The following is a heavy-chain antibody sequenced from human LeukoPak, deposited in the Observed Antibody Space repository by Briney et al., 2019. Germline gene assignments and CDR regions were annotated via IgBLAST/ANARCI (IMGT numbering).Heavy chain of an antibody. CDR2: MYYSGSS. J-gene: IGHJ4*02. Sequence: PSETLSLTCAVSGGSISSTNWWSWVRQPPGKGLEWIAHMYYSGSSKYNPYLKSRATISRDTSKNQFSLKLTSVTVADTAVYFCAREGVAAAGAFDNWGQGTLVTVSA. CDR3: AREGVAAAGAFDN. D-gene: IGHD6-13*01. CDR1: GGSISSTNW. V-gene: IGHV4-4*02.